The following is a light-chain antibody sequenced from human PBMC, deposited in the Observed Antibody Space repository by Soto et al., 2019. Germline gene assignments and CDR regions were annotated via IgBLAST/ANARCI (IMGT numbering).Light chain of an antibody. Sequence: DIQMTQSPSTLSASVGDRITITCRSSQSVSRRLAWYQQKPGKAPKLLIYDASSLERGVPSRFSGRGSGTEFTLTISRLHPDDCATYYCNTSNSYSLHTFGQGTKWEIK. CDR1: QSVSRR. V-gene: IGKV1-5*01. CDR2: DAS. J-gene: IGKJ2*01. CDR3: NTSNSYSLHT.